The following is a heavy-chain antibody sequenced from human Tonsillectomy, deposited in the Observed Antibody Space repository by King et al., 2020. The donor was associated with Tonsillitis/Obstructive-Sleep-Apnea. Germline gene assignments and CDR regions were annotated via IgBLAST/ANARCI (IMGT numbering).Heavy chain of an antibody. D-gene: IGHD3-3*01. CDR2: INSDGSST. J-gene: IGHJ3*02. Sequence: VQLVESGGGLVQPGGSLRLSCAASGFTFSSYWMHWVRQAPGKGLVWVSRINSDGSSTSYADSVKGRFTISRDNAKNTLYLRMNSLRAEDTAVNYCARGRFLEWLLSNDAFDIWGQGTMVTVSS. CDR3: ARGRFLEWLLSNDAFDI. CDR1: GFTFSSYW. V-gene: IGHV3-74*01.